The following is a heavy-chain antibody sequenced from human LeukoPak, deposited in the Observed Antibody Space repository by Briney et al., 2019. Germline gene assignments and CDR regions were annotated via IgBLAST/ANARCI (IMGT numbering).Heavy chain of an antibody. Sequence: GGSLRLSCAASGFTFSDYGMSWVRQAPGKGLEWVSAISYSSGSIYFADSVKGRFTISRDNSKSTLYLQMNSLRAEDTAVYYCAKNDDHSGGCFDHWGQGTLVTVSS. CDR2: ISYSSGSI. CDR1: GFTFSDYG. D-gene: IGHD2-15*01. V-gene: IGHV3-23*01. J-gene: IGHJ4*02. CDR3: AKNDDHSGGCFDH.